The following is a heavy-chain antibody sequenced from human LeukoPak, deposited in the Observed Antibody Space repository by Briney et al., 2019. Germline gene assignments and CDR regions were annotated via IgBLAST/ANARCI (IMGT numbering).Heavy chain of an antibody. J-gene: IGHJ4*02. Sequence: PGGSLRLSCAASGFTFSSYWMSWVRQAPGKGLEWVANIKHDGSEKYYVDSVKGRFTISRDNAKNSLYLQMNSLRAEDTAVYYCARDGKVEMFDYWGQGTLVTVSS. CDR3: ARDGKVEMFDY. CDR2: IKHDGSEK. V-gene: IGHV3-7*01. CDR1: GFTFSSYW. D-gene: IGHD5-24*01.